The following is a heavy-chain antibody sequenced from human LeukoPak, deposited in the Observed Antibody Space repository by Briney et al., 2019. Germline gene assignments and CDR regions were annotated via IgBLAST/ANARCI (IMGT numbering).Heavy chain of an antibody. CDR1: GGTFSSYA. D-gene: IGHD3-22*01. V-gene: IGHV1-69*05. J-gene: IGHJ3*02. Sequence: SVKVSCKASGGTFSSYAISWVRQAPGQGLEWMGRIIPIFGTANYAQKFQGRVTITTDESTSTAYMELSSLRSEDTAVYYCARTVGVVAQTGGAFDIWGQGTMVTVSS. CDR3: ARTVGVVAQTGGAFDI. CDR2: IIPIFGTA.